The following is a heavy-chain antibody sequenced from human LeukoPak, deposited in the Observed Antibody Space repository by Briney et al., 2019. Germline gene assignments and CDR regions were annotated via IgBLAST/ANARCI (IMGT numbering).Heavy chain of an antibody. Sequence: SETLSLTCAVYGGSFSGYYWSWIRQPPGKGLERIGEINHSGSTNYNPSLKSRVTISVDTSKNQFSLKLSSVTAADTAVYYCARGLDLVVVPAGTLFDPWGQGTLVTVSS. CDR1: GGSFSGYY. CDR3: ARGLDLVVVPAGTLFDP. CDR2: INHSGST. D-gene: IGHD2-2*01. J-gene: IGHJ5*02. V-gene: IGHV4-34*01.